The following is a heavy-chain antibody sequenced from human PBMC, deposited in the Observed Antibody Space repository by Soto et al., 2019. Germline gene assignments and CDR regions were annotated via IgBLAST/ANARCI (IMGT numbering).Heavy chain of an antibody. Sequence: GGSLRLSCAASGFTFSSYAMSWVRQAPGKGLEWVSAISGSGGSTYYADSVKGRFTISRDNSKNTLYLQMNSLRAEDTAVYYCAKEGYCSGGSCYQGAFDIWGQGTMVTVSS. J-gene: IGHJ3*02. V-gene: IGHV3-23*01. CDR2: ISGSGGST. CDR3: AKEGYCSGGSCYQGAFDI. D-gene: IGHD2-15*01. CDR1: GFTFSSYA.